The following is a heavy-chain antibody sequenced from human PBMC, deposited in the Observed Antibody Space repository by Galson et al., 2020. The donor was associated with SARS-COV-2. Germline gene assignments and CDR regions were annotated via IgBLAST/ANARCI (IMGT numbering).Heavy chain of an antibody. D-gene: IGHD3-10*01. J-gene: IGHJ3*02. CDR1: GFTASNNY. CDR3: ARGPGTDAFDI. Sequence: GGSLRLSCVAYGFTASNNYMGWVRQAPGKGLEWVSVIYSGGYTYYADSVKGRFTISRDNAKNTVFLQMNRLRGEETAVYYCARGPGTDAFDIWGQGTMVTVSS. V-gene: IGHV3-53*01. CDR2: IYSGGYT.